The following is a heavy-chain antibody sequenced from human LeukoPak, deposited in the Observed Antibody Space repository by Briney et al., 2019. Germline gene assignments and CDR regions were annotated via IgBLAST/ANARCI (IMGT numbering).Heavy chain of an antibody. J-gene: IGHJ4*02. V-gene: IGHV3-21*01. CDR1: GFTFSIYW. CDR2: ISSSSSYI. Sequence: GGSLRLSCAASGFTFSIYWMHWVRQAPGKGLEWVSSISSSSSYIYYADSVKGRFTISRDNAKNSLYLQMNSPRAEDTAVYYCARAGTRGYCSSTSCYERYWGQGTLVTVSS. CDR3: ARAGTRGYCSSTSCYERY. D-gene: IGHD2-2*01.